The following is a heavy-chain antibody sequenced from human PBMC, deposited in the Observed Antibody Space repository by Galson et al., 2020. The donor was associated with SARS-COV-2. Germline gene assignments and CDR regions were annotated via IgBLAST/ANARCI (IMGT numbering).Heavy chain of an antibody. CDR3: ARDVLDFCSGDSGYRTHWFDP. D-gene: IGHD6-25*01. CDR1: GGSLTDSY. V-gene: IGHV4-59*01. Sequence: SQTLSLTCTVSGGSLTDSYWNWFRQPPGKGLEWIGYVFHTGSTNYNASLRGRVTILLDMSQSQFSLKVRSVTAADTAVYFCARDVLDFCSGDSGYRTHWFDPGGQGILVSVFS. CDR2: VFHTGST. J-gene: IGHJ5*02.